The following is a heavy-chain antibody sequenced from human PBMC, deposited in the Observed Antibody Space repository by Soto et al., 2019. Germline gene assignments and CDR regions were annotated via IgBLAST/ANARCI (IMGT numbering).Heavy chain of an antibody. CDR2: IYDSGSA. J-gene: IGHJ4*02. CDR3: ARYCSSTSCYGGIDY. Sequence: SSETLSLTCSVSGGSIRSYFWSWIRQPPGKGLEWIGYIYDSGSANYNPSLKSRVTMSVDTSKNQFSLKLSSVSAADTAMYFCARYCSSTSCYGGIDYWGQGTLVTVSS. D-gene: IGHD2-2*01. V-gene: IGHV4-59*01. CDR1: GGSIRSYF.